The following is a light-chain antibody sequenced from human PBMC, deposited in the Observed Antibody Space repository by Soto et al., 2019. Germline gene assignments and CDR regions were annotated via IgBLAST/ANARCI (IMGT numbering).Light chain of an antibody. Sequence: DIVITQSPDSLAVSLGERATINCKSSQSVLYSSNNKNYLAWYQQKQGQPPRLLIYWASTRESGVPDRFSGNWSGKDFTLTISSLQAEDVAVYYCQQYYNTAAFGQGTKVEIK. CDR3: QQYYNTAA. CDR2: WAS. V-gene: IGKV4-1*01. J-gene: IGKJ1*01. CDR1: QSVLYSSNNKNY.